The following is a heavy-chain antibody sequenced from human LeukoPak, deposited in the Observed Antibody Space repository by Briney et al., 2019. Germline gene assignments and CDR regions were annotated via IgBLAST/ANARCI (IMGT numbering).Heavy chain of an antibody. CDR1: GFTFSTYA. D-gene: IGHD1-26*01. V-gene: IGHV3-48*02. CDR3: ASSGSYRFDY. J-gene: IGHJ4*02. CDR2: ITASGTAM. Sequence: GGSLRLSCAASGFTFSTYAMSWVRQAPGKGLEWVSHITASGTAMFYADSVKGRFTISRDNAKNSLYLQMNSLRDEDTAVYYCASSGSYRFDYWGQGTLVTVSS.